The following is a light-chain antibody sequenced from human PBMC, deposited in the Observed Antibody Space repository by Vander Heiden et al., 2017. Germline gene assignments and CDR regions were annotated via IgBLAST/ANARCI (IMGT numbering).Light chain of an antibody. Sequence: TISCSGSSSNIGSNYVYWYQQLPGTAPKLLIYSNNPRPSGVPDRFSGSKSGTSASLAISGLRSEDEADYYCAAWDDSLSGQGVFGGGTKLTVL. J-gene: IGLJ2*01. CDR1: SSNIGSNY. CDR2: SNN. CDR3: AAWDDSLSGQGV. V-gene: IGLV1-47*02.